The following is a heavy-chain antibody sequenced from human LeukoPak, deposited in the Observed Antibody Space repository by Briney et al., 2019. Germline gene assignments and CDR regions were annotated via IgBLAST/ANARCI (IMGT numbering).Heavy chain of an antibody. CDR2: IKTKTDDGAT. D-gene: IGHD1-26*01. J-gene: IGHJ4*02. Sequence: GGSLRLSCAASGFTFSSARMNWVRQAPGKGLEWVGRIKTKTDDGATVYSAPVKARFTISRDDSKTTLYLQMNGLKTEDTAIYYCTTYVGATAYWGQGTLVTVSS. CDR1: GFTFSSAR. CDR3: TTYVGATAY. V-gene: IGHV3-15*01.